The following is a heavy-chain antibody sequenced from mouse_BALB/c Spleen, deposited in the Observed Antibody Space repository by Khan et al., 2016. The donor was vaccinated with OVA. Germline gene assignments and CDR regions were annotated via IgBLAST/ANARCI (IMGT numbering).Heavy chain of an antibody. CDR2: INPSTDYT. J-gene: IGHJ3*01. CDR1: GYTFTSYW. D-gene: IGHD1-1*01. Sequence: QVQLQQSGAELAKPGASVKMSCKASGYTFTSYWMHWVKQRPGQGLEWIGYINPSTDYTEYNQKFKDKATWTADKSSSTAYMQRTSLTSEDSAVYYCTNHGSSSAWFTYWGQGTLVTVSA. V-gene: IGHV1-7*01. CDR3: TNHGSSSAWFTY.